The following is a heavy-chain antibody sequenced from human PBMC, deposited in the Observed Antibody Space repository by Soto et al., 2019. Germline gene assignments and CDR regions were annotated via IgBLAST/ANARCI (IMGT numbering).Heavy chain of an antibody. J-gene: IGHJ4*02. CDR2: IYRSGTT. D-gene: IGHD1-26*01. CDR3: ARTPSGSYYSVFNY. CDR1: NFSISSGYY. V-gene: IGHV4-38-2*01. Sequence: SETLSLTCVVSNFSISSGYYWGWIGQSPGKGLGWIASIYRSGTTSYNPSLTSRVTISVGPSKNQFSLMLTAVTAADTAVYYCARTPSGSYYSVFNYWGRGSLVTVSS.